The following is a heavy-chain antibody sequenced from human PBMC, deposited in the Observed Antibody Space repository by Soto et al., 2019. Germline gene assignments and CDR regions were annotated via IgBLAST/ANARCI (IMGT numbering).Heavy chain of an antibody. Sequence: PGGSLRLSCAVSGFTLSTYDMSWVRQAPGKGLEWVSAISGSGDSTYYADSVKGRFTISRDNSKNMLYLKMNNLRAEDTAVYYCAEIVGKLYSSSWTSFDYWGQGTLVTVSS. D-gene: IGHD6-19*01. J-gene: IGHJ4*02. CDR1: GFTLSTYD. CDR2: ISGSGDST. CDR3: AEIVGKLYSSSWTSFDY. V-gene: IGHV3-23*01.